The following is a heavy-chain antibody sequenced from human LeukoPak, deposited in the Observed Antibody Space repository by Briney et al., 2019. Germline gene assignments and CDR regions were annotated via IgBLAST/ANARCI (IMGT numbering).Heavy chain of an antibody. Sequence: GGSLRLSCTASGLIFRNYAMTWVRQAPRRGLEWVSTISGDGTETFYADSVKCRFTISRDNSKNTHYLQMSSLRAEDTGIYYCAKGGHYSFFDYWGQGTLVTVSS. CDR1: GLIFRNYA. D-gene: IGHD4-11*01. CDR3: AKGGHYSFFDY. CDR2: ISGDGTET. J-gene: IGHJ4*02. V-gene: IGHV3-23*01.